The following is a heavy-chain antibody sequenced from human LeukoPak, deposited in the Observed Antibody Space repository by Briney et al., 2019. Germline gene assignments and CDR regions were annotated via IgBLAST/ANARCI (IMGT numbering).Heavy chain of an antibody. D-gene: IGHD3-3*01. CDR3: ARHRGPTYYDFWSGYRWFDY. J-gene: IGHJ4*02. CDR2: IYYSGST. V-gene: IGHV4-39*01. CDR1: GGSISSSSYY. Sequence: SXTLSLTCTVSGGSISSSSYYWGWIRQPPGKGLEWIESIYYSGSTYYNPSLKSRVTITVKKDKNQYSLKLSSVTAADTAVYYCARHRGPTYYDFWSGYRWFDYWGQGTLVTVSS.